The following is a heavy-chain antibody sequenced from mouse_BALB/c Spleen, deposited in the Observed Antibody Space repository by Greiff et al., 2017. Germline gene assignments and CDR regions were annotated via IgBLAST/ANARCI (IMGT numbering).Heavy chain of an antibody. D-gene: IGHD1-1*01. J-gene: IGHJ2*01. CDR1: GFTFSSFG. CDR3: AREGILLRLDY. CDR2: ISSGSSTI. V-gene: IGHV5-17*02. Sequence: EVKVVESGGGLVQPGGSRKLSCAASGFTFSSFGMHWVRQAPEKGLEWVAYISSGSSTIYYADTVKGRFTIARDNPKNTLFLQMTSLRSEDTAMYYCAREGILLRLDYWGQGTTLTVSS.